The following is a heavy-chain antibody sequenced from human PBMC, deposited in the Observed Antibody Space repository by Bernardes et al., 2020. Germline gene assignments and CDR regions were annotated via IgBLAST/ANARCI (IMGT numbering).Heavy chain of an antibody. CDR1: GFTFSSYS. J-gene: IGHJ4*02. Sequence: GGSLRLSCAASGFTFSSYSMNWVRQAPGKGLEWVSYISSSSSTIYYADSVKGRFTISRDNAKNSLYLQMNSLRAEDTAVYYCARDLRYTVTGFDYWGQGTLVTVSS. CDR2: ISSSSSTI. CDR3: ARDLRYTVTGFDY. V-gene: IGHV3-48*01. D-gene: IGHD4-17*01.